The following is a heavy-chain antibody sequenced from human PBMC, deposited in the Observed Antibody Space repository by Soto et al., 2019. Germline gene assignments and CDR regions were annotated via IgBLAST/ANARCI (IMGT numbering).Heavy chain of an antibody. CDR2: IRSKAYGEIP. Sequence: QPGGSLRLSCTVSGFTFRDYAVNWARQAPGKGLEWVGFIRSKAYGEIPEYAASVKGRFTIFRDDSKAIAYLQMNSLKTEDTAVYYCDRSFLSGPDYWGQGTLVTVSS. CDR1: GFTFRDYA. V-gene: IGHV3-49*04. J-gene: IGHJ4*02. D-gene: IGHD3-3*01. CDR3: DRSFLSGPDY.